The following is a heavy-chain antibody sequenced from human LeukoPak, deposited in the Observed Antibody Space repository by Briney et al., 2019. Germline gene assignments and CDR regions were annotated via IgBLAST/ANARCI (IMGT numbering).Heavy chain of an antibody. CDR1: GGSISSGGYY. Sequence: PSETLSLTCTVSGGSISSGGYYWSWIRQHPGKVLEGIGYIDYSGSTYYNPSLKSRVTISVDTSKNQFSLKLSSVTAADTAVYYCARDQNDYVWGRYRWFAFDIWGQGTMVTISS. D-gene: IGHD3-16*02. V-gene: IGHV4-31*03. CDR2: IDYSGST. J-gene: IGHJ3*02. CDR3: ARDQNDYVWGRYRWFAFDI.